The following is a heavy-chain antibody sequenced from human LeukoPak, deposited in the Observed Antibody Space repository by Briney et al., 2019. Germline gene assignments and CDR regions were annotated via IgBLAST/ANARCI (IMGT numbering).Heavy chain of an antibody. Sequence: SETLSLTCTVSGGSMSSSSYYGRWIRQPPGEGLEWIGSIYYSESTYYNPPLKSRVTISVDPSKNQFSLKLSSVTAADTAVYYCARATYDSSYYFDYWGQGTLVTVSS. D-gene: IGHD3-22*01. J-gene: IGHJ4*02. CDR2: IYYSEST. CDR3: ARATYDSSYYFDY. V-gene: IGHV4-39*07. CDR1: GGSMSSSSYY.